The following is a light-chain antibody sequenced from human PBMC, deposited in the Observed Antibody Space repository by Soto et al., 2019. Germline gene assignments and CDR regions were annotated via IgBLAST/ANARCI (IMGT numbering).Light chain of an antibody. J-gene: IGKJ1*01. CDR1: QSVSSSK. V-gene: IGKV3-20*01. CDR3: QQDGSSPRT. CDR2: DAS. Sequence: ENVMTHSLATLSLSPGERATLSCRASQSVSSSKVAWYQQKPGQAPRLLIYDASSRAIGIPDRFSGSGSGTDFTLTISRLEPEDFTVYYCQQDGSSPRTFGHGSKVDIK.